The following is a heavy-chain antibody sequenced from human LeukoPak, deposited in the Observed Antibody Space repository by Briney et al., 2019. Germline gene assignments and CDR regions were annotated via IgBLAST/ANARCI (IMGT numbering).Heavy chain of an antibody. CDR2: ISGSGGST. Sequence: GGSLRLSCAASGFTFSSYAMSWVRQAPGKGLEWVSAISGSGGSTYYVDSVKGRFTISRDNSKNTLYLQMNSLRAEDTAVYYCAKLSVAITMVRGVFDYWGQGTLVTVSS. V-gene: IGHV3-23*01. D-gene: IGHD3-10*01. CDR3: AKLSVAITMVRGVFDY. J-gene: IGHJ4*02. CDR1: GFTFSSYA.